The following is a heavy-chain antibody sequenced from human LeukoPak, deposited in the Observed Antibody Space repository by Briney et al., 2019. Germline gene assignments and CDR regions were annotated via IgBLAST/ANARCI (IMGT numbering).Heavy chain of an antibody. CDR1: GFTFSYYS. J-gene: IGHJ4*02. CDR2: ISSSSSTI. Sequence: PGGSLRLSCAASGFTFSYYSMNWVRQAPGKGLEWVSYISSSSSTIYYADSVKGRFIISRDNEKNSLHLQMNSLRDEDTAVYYCARDHTADFDYWGQGTLVTVSS. V-gene: IGHV3-48*02. CDR3: ARDHTADFDY. D-gene: IGHD2-21*02.